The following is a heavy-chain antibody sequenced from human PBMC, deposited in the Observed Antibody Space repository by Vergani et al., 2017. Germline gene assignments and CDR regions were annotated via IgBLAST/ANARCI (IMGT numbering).Heavy chain of an antibody. Sequence: EVQLVESGGVVVQPGGSLRLSCAASGFTFDDYTMHWVRQAPGKGLEWVSLISWDGSSTYYADSVKGRFTISRDNSKNSLYLQMNSLRTEDTALYYCAKESGYDILTGYDDAFDIWGQGTMVTVSS. V-gene: IGHV3-43*01. CDR1: GFTFDDYT. CDR3: AKESGYDILTGYDDAFDI. J-gene: IGHJ3*02. D-gene: IGHD3-9*01. CDR2: ISWDGSST.